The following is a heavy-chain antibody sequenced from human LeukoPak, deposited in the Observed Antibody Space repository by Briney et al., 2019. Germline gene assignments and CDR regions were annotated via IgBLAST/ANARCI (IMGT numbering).Heavy chain of an antibody. V-gene: IGHV4-38-2*02. CDR3: ARDGDSRTSDY. D-gene: IGHD6-13*01. CDR2: IYHSGST. CDR1: GYSISSGYY. J-gene: IGHJ4*02. Sequence: SETLSLTCTVSGYSISSGYYWGWIRQPPGKGLEWIGSIYHSGSTYYNPSLKSRVTISVDTSKNQFSLKLSSVTAADAAVYYCARDGDSRTSDYWGQGTLVTVSS.